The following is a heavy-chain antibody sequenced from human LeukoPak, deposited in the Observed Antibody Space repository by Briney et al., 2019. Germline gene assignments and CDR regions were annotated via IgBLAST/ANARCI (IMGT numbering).Heavy chain of an antibody. D-gene: IGHD5-24*01. V-gene: IGHV3-7*01. CDR3: ARDTRDGIDY. J-gene: IGHJ4*02. CDR1: GFSFSDRW. CDR2: INKDGSEK. Sequence: GGSLRLSCSASGFSFSDRWMNWVRQAPGQGLEWVAIINKDGSEKHYVGSVKGRFTISRDNAKNSLYLQMNSLRAEDSAVYYCARDTRDGIDYWGQGTLVTVSS.